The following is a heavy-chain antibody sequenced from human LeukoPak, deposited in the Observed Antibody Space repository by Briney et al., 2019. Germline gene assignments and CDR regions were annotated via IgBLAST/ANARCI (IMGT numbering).Heavy chain of an antibody. V-gene: IGHV3-30-3*01. D-gene: IGHD1-26*01. CDR1: GFTFSSYT. CDR3: ATDRYSGSFGGYFHY. Sequence: PGRSLRLSCAASGFTFSSYTMHWVRQAPGKGLEGVALISFDGSNKLYADSVKGRFTVSRDNSNNTLYLEMNSLRAEDTALYYCATDRYSGSFGGYFHYWGQGTLVTVSS. CDR2: ISFDGSNK. J-gene: IGHJ4*02.